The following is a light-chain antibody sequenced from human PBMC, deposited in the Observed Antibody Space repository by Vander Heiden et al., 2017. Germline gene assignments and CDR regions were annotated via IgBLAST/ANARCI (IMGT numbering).Light chain of an antibody. Sequence: SYELSLLPSVSVSSVQSARITCSGDALADQHVHRYQQKPGRAPVLVIYKDTESPAGIPEHFSVSGSGTKATLTISGVQAEDEADYCCQSADSRGTSFVFGTGTKVTVL. V-gene: IGLV3-25*03. CDR1: ALADQH. J-gene: IGLJ1*01. CDR2: KDT. CDR3: QSADSRGTSFV.